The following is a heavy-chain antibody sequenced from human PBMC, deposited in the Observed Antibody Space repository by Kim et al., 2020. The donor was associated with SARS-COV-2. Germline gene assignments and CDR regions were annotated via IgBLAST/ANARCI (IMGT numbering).Heavy chain of an antibody. CDR2: ISGSGGST. D-gene: IGHD3-3*01. CDR1: GFTFSSYA. Sequence: GGSLRLSCAASGFTFSSYAMSWVRQAPGKGLEWVSAISGSGGSTYYADSVKGRFTISRDNSKNTLYLQMNSLRAEDTAVYYCAKDLLIPLLHRNSGMDVWGQGTTVTVSS. J-gene: IGHJ6*02. V-gene: IGHV3-23*01. CDR3: AKDLLIPLLHRNSGMDV.